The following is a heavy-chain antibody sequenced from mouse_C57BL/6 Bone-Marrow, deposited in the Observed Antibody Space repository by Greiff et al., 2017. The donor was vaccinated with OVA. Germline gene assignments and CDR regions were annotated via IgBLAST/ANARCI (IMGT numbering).Heavy chain of an antibody. Sequence: VHVKQSGAELVRPGASVKLSCTASGFNIKDDYMHWVKQRPEQGLEWIGWIDPENGDTEYASKFQGKATITADTSSNTAYLQLSSLTSEDTAVDYCTPYGSSYYFDYWGQGTTLTVSS. CDR2: IDPENGDT. V-gene: IGHV14-4*01. D-gene: IGHD1-1*01. CDR1: GFNIKDDY. J-gene: IGHJ2*01. CDR3: TPYGSSYYFDY.